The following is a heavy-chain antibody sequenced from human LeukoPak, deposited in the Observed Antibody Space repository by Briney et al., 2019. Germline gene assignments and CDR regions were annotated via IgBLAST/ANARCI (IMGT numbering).Heavy chain of an antibody. V-gene: IGHV4-31*03. CDR3: ARVFGYPYYFDY. J-gene: IGHJ4*02. CDR2: IYYSGST. D-gene: IGHD3-22*01. CDR1: GGSISSGGYY. Sequence: PSETLSLTCTVSGGSISSGGYYWSWIRQHPGKGLEWIGYIYYSGSTYYNPSLKSRVTISVDASKNQFSLKLSSVTAADTAVYYCARVFGYPYYFDYWGQRTLVTVSS.